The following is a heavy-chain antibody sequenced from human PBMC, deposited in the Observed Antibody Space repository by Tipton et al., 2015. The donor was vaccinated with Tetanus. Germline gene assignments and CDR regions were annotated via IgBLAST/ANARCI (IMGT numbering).Heavy chain of an antibody. Sequence: SLRLSCAASGFTFSSYTMNWVRQAPGKGLEWVSSISSSNGYIYYTDPVKGRFTISRGNAKNSLYLQVNSLRAEDTAVYYCARVNGGVRGVFGYWGQGALVTVSS. J-gene: IGHJ4*02. V-gene: IGHV3-21*01. CDR1: GFTFSSYT. CDR3: ARVNGGVRGVFGY. D-gene: IGHD3-10*01. CDR2: ISSSNGYI.